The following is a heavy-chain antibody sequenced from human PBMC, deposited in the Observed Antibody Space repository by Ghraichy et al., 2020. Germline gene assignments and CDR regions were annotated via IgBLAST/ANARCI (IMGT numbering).Heavy chain of an antibody. CDR1: GFTFSSCA. V-gene: IGHV3-23*01. D-gene: IGHD3-10*01. Sequence: GGSLRLSCAASGFTFSSCAMSWVRQAPGKGPEWVSAISGSGGSTYYADSVKGRFTISRDNSKNTVYLQMNSLRAEDTAVYYCAKHDASLVRGVIYYYYYGIDVWGQGTTVTVSS. CDR2: ISGSGGST. J-gene: IGHJ6*02. CDR3: AKHDASLVRGVIYYYYYGIDV.